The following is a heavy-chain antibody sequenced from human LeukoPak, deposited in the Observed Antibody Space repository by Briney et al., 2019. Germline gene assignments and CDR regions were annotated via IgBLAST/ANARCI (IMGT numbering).Heavy chain of an antibody. J-gene: IGHJ3*02. CDR3: ATNSTKHTFDI. CDR2: IYYSGST. D-gene: IGHD1-1*01. V-gene: IGHV4-59*08. CDR1: GGSISSYY. Sequence: SETLSLTCTVSGGSISSYYWSWIRQPPGKGLEWIGYIYYSGSTNYNPSLKSRVTISVDTTTNQFSLELRVVPGADTAVFYCATNSTKHTFDIWGQGTMVTVSS.